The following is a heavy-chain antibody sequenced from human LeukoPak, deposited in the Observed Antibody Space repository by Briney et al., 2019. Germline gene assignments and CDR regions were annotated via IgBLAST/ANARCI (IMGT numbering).Heavy chain of an antibody. J-gene: IGHJ4*02. D-gene: IGHD2-2*01. CDR1: GYTFTGYY. CDR3: ARGGSTIVVVPASNLPSDY. Sequence: ASVKVSCKASGYTFTGYYMHWVRQAPGQGPEWMGWINPNTGATNYAQKFQGRVTMTRDTSISAAFLELSMLTSDDTAVYYCARGGSTIVVVPASNLPSDYWGQGTLVTVSS. V-gene: IGHV1-2*02. CDR2: INPNTGAT.